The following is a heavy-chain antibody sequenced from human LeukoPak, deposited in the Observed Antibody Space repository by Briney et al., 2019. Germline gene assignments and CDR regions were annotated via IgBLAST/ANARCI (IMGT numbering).Heavy chain of an antibody. J-gene: IGHJ4*02. V-gene: IGHV4-59*06. D-gene: IGHD3-10*01. Sequence: SETLSLTCTVSGGSISSYYWSWIRQHPGKGLEWIESIYYSGSTYYNPSLKSRLTISVDTSKNQFSLKLTSVTAVDTAVYYCARDLGGSGSYVFDYWGQGTLVTVSS. CDR1: GGSISSYY. CDR2: IYYSGST. CDR3: ARDLGGSGSYVFDY.